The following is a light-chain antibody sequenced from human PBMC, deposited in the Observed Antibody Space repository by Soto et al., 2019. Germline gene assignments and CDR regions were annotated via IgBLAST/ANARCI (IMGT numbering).Light chain of an antibody. Sequence: DIQITQSPSTLSASVGDRVTITCRASQSISTWLAWYQQRPGKAPQLLISDASSLESGVPSRFSGSGSVTEFALSIASLQPDDSATYYCQQYNIFSAFGGGTKVQIK. CDR1: QSISTW. CDR2: DAS. J-gene: IGKJ4*01. V-gene: IGKV1-5*01. CDR3: QQYNIFSA.